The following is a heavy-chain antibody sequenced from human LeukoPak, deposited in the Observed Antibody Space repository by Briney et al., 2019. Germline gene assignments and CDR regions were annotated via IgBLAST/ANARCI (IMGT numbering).Heavy chain of an antibody. D-gene: IGHD3-22*01. CDR3: ARGPPIYYDSSGYYAPWFDP. Sequence: GGSLRLSCAASGFTFSSYAMHWVRQAPGKGLEYVSAISSNGGSTYYANSVKGRFTISRDNSKNTLYLQMGSLRAEDMAVYYCARGPPIYYDSSGYYAPWFDPWGQGTLVTVSS. V-gene: IGHV3-64*01. J-gene: IGHJ5*02. CDR1: GFTFSSYA. CDR2: ISSNGGST.